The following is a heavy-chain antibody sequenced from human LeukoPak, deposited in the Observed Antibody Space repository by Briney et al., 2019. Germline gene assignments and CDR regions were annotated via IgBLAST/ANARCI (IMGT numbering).Heavy chain of an antibody. Sequence: GGSLRLSCAASGFTFSSYAMSWVRQAPGKGLEWVSAISGSGGSTYYADSVKGRFTISRDNSKNTLYLQMNSLRAEDTAVYYCENMVRGVWVTDYYYMAVWGKGTTVTVSS. V-gene: IGHV3-23*01. CDR3: ENMVRGVWVTDYYYMAV. CDR1: GFTFSSYA. D-gene: IGHD3-10*01. J-gene: IGHJ6*03. CDR2: ISGSGGST.